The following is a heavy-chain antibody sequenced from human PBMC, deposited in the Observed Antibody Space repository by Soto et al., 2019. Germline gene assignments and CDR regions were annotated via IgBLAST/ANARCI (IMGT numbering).Heavy chain of an antibody. Sequence: GESLQISCKGSGYSFTSYWIGWVRQMPGKGLEWMGIIYPGDSDTRYSPSFQGQVTISADKSISTAYLQWSSLKASDTAMYYCASRKGYCTHGGRSPVYYYYYGTDCCGQAPTLRVSS. J-gene: IGHJ6*02. CDR3: ASRKGYCTHGGRSPVYYYYYGTDC. V-gene: IGHV5-51*01. CDR2: IYPGDSDT. CDR1: GYSFTSYW. D-gene: IGHD2-8*01.